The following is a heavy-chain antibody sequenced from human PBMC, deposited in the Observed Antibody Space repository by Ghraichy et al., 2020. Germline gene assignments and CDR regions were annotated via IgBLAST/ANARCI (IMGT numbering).Heavy chain of an antibody. Sequence: SETLSLTCTVSGDSISSGSYSWSWIRQPAGKGLEWIGRVYPSGSTNYNPSLKGRVTISVDTSKNQFFLNLNSVTAADTAVYYCARVQIRGPYLYAMDVWGQVTTVTVSS. V-gene: IGHV4-61*02. CDR2: VYPSGST. CDR1: GDSISSGSYS. J-gene: IGHJ6*02. D-gene: IGHD3-16*01. CDR3: ARVQIRGPYLYAMDV.